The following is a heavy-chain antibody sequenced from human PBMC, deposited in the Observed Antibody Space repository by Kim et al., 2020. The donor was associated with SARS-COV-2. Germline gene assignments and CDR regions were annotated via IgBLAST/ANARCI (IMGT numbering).Heavy chain of an antibody. Sequence: ASVKVSCKTSGYTFTAYYIHWMRQAPGQGPEWLGWMDPNGGGTKYAPKFQGRVTLTRDTSIATAYMELSSLKSDDTAVYYFAREQDTVGVTALEYWGQG. V-gene: IGHV1-2*02. J-gene: IGHJ4*02. CDR2: MDPNGGGT. CDR1: GYTFTAYY. D-gene: IGHD2-21*02. CDR3: AREQDTVGVTALEY.